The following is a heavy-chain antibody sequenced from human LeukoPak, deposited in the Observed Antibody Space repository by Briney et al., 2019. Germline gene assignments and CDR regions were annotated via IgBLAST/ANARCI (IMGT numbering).Heavy chain of an antibody. J-gene: IGHJ4*02. Sequence: PSQTLSLTXTVSGGSISSGDYYWSWIRQPPGKGLEWIGYIYYSGSTYYNPSLKSRVTISVDTSKNQFSLKLSSVTAADTAVYYCARDSYEDIVVVPAANWGQGTLVTVSS. D-gene: IGHD2-2*01. CDR3: ARDSYEDIVVVPAAN. CDR2: IYYSGST. CDR1: GGSISSGDYY. V-gene: IGHV4-30-4*08.